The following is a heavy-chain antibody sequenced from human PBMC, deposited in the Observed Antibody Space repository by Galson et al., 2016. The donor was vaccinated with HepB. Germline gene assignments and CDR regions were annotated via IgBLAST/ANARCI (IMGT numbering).Heavy chain of an antibody. J-gene: IGHJ6*02. CDR3: AHSRRIALARGATGYSFMDV. CDR1: GFSLNKYGVG. D-gene: IGHD3-10*01. Sequence: PALVKPTQTLTLTCTFSGFSLNKYGVGVGWMRQPPGKAPEWLALIYWDDDKGYSPSLENRLSISKDTSKDQVVLTLTNMDHVDTATYYCAHSRRIALARGATGYSFMDVWGQGTAVTVSS. CDR2: IYWDDDK. V-gene: IGHV2-5*02.